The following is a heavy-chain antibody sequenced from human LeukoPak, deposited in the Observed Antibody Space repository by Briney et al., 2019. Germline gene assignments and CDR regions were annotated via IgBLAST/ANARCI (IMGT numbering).Heavy chain of an antibody. J-gene: IGHJ6*02. CDR2: IIPILGIA. V-gene: IGHV1-69*04. CDR3: ARRTRNYYYGMDV. Sequence: ASVKVSCKASGGTFSSYAISWVRQAPGQGLEWMGRIIPILGIANYAQKFQGRVTITADKSTSTAYTELSSLRSEDTAVYYCARRTRNYYYGMDVWGQGTTVTVSS. CDR1: GGTFSSYA.